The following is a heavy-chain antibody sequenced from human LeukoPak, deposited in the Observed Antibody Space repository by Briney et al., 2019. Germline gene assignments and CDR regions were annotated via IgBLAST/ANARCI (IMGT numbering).Heavy chain of an antibody. CDR1: GFTFSSYA. V-gene: IGHV3-23*01. CDR3: AREIDFWSSYPRPYYVP. Sequence: GGSLRLSCAASGFTFSSYAMSWVRQAPGKGLEWVSAISGSGGSTYYADSVKGRFTISRDNSKNTLYLQMNSLRAEDMAGYYCAREIDFWSSYPRPYYVPWGQRTLVSVSS. D-gene: IGHD3-3*01. J-gene: IGHJ5*02. CDR2: ISGSGGST.